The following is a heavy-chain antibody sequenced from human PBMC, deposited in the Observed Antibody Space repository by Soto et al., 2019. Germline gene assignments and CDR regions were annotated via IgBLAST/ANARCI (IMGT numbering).Heavy chain of an antibody. V-gene: IGHV3-23*01. CDR1: GFPFSSYA. J-gene: IGHJ4*02. CDR2: ISSSGGST. CDR3: ASSLLTPFDY. D-gene: IGHD7-27*01. Sequence: GGSLRLSCAASGFPFSSYAMSWVRQAPGEGLVWVSAISSSGGSTYYADSVKGRFTISRDNAKNTLYLQMNSLRAEDTAVYYCASSLLTPFDYWGQGTLVTVSS.